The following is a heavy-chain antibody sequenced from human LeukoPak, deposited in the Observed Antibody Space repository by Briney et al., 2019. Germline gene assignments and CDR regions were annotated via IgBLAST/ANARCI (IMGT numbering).Heavy chain of an antibody. D-gene: IGHD3-3*01. Sequence: ASVKVSCKASGYTFTSYDINWVRQATGQGLEWMGWMNPNSGNTGYAQKFQGRVTMTRNTSISTAYMELSSLRSEDTAVYYCARVPSYDFWSGYYQPHYYMDVWGEGTTVTVSS. V-gene: IGHV1-8*01. CDR1: GYTFTSYD. J-gene: IGHJ6*03. CDR2: MNPNSGNT. CDR3: ARVPSYDFWSGYYQPHYYMDV.